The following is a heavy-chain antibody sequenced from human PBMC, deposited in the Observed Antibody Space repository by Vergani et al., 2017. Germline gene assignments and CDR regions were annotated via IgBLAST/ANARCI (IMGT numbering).Heavy chain of an antibody. Sequence: EVQLVESGGGLVQPGRSLRLSCAASGFTFDDYAMHWVRQAPGKGLEWVSSISSSSSYIYYADSVKGRFTISRDNAKNSLNLQMNSLRAEDTAVYYCARDEEDSSGYYFSDYYYYMDVWGKGTTVTVSS. D-gene: IGHD3-22*01. CDR2: ISSSSSYI. V-gene: IGHV3-21*01. J-gene: IGHJ6*03. CDR3: ARDEEDSSGYYFSDYYYYMDV. CDR1: GFTFDDYA.